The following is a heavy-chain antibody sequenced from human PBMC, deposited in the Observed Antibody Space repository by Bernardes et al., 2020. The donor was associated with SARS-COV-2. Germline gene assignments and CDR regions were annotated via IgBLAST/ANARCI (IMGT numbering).Heavy chain of an antibody. CDR2: IKQDGSEK. J-gene: IGHJ4*02. V-gene: IGHV3-7*05. CDR3: AREKNYDFWSGSLDY. Sequence: GGSLRLSCAASGFTFSSYWMSWVRQAPGKGLEWVANIKQDGSEKYYVDSVKGRFTISRDNAKNSLYLQMNSLRAEDTAVYYCAREKNYDFWSGSLDYWGQGTLVTVSS. CDR1: GFTFSSYW. D-gene: IGHD3-3*01.